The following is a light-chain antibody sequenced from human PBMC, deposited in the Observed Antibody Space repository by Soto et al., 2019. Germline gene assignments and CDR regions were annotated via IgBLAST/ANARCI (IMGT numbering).Light chain of an antibody. CDR1: QSVSSY. J-gene: IGKJ4*01. V-gene: IGKV3-11*01. CDR3: QQHRNWQGPT. Sequence: EIVVTQSPATLSLSPGERATLSCRASQSVSSYLAWYQQKPGQAPRLLIYDASNRAAGIPARFSGSGSGTDFTPPISSLEPEDFAVYYCQQHRNWQGPTFGGGTKVEIK. CDR2: DAS.